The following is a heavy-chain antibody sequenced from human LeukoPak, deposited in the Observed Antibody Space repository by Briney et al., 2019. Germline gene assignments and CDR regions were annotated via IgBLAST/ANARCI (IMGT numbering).Heavy chain of an antibody. V-gene: IGHV3-48*03. Sequence: GQSLTLSCAASGFTFSNHETNWDRQAPGKGLEWVSSIDSSGTTIYYADSVKGRFTISRDNAKNSLFLQMNSLRAEDTAVYYCAGGGALHIDFWGQGTVVIVSS. CDR2: IDSSGTTI. D-gene: IGHD1-26*01. CDR1: GFTFSNHE. J-gene: IGHJ4*02. CDR3: AGGGALHIDF.